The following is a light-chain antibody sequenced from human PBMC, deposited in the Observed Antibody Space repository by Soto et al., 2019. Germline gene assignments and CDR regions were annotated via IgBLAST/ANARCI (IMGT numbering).Light chain of an antibody. V-gene: IGKV3-20*01. CDR2: GAS. Sequence: EIVLTQSPGTLSLSPGERATLSCRASQSVSSSYLAWYQKKPGQAPRLIIYGASSRASGLPDRFSGSGSGTDFPLTISRLEPDDFAVYYCQQYSISPAGTFGQGTKLEIK. CDR3: QQYSISPAGT. CDR1: QSVSSSY. J-gene: IGKJ2*01.